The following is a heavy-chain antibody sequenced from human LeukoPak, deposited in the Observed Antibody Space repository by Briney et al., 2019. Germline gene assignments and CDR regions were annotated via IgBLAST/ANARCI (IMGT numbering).Heavy chain of an antibody. Sequence: SETLSPTCTVSGDSVTSGGYFWTWIRQHPGKGLEWIGYISNSGTTSYNPSLKSRVSISVDTSNNQFSLRLSSVTAADTAVYYCARNVVVTSSPDAFDIWGQGTMVTVSS. J-gene: IGHJ3*02. CDR2: ISNSGTT. CDR1: GDSVTSGGYF. V-gene: IGHV4-31*03. CDR3: ARNVVVTSSPDAFDI. D-gene: IGHD2-21*02.